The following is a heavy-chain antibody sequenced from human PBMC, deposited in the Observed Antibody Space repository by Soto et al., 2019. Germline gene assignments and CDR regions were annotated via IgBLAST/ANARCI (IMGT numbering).Heavy chain of an antibody. CDR1: GGSLSGYY. Sequence: PSETLSLTCAVFGGSLSGYYWSWMRQPPGKGLEWIGEINDSGSTNYNPSLKSRVTISVDTSKNQFSLKLTSVFAADTAVYFCARAGFSGPYDDFDIWGQGTMVTVSS. D-gene: IGHD1-26*01. CDR2: INDSGST. CDR3: ARAGFSGPYDDFDI. V-gene: IGHV4-34*01. J-gene: IGHJ3*02.